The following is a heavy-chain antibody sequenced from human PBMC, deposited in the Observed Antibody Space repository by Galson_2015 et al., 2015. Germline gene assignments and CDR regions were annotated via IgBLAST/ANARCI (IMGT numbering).Heavy chain of an antibody. Sequence: SLRLSCAASGFTFGTYSMSWLRQAPGKGLEWVSYLSTVTTTIHYADSVKGRFTISRDNAKNSLYPQMNGLRDEDTAVYYCARGGSNWRWYFDLWGRGTLVTVSS. CDR1: GFTFGTYS. V-gene: IGHV3-48*02. J-gene: IGHJ2*01. D-gene: IGHD6-13*01. CDR2: LSTVTTTI. CDR3: ARGGSNWRWYFDL.